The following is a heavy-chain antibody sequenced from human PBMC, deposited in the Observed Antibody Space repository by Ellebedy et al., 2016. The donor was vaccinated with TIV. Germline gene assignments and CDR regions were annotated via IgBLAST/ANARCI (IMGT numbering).Heavy chain of an antibody. CDR1: SYTFTSYG. V-gene: IGHV1-18*01. J-gene: IGHJ4*02. CDR3: ARGLTIFGPWDY. Sequence: ASVKVSXKASSYTFTSYGISWVRQAPGQGLEWMGWISAYNGNTNYAQKLQGRVTMTTDTSTSTAYMELRSLRSDDTAVYYCARGLTIFGPWDYWGQGTLVTVSS. D-gene: IGHD3-3*01. CDR2: ISAYNGNT.